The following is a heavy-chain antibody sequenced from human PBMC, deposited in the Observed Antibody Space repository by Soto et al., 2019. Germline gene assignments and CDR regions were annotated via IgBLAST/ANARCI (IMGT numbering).Heavy chain of an antibody. CDR2: IYYSGST. D-gene: IGHD1-1*01. Sequence: SETLSLTCTVSGGSISSYYWSWIRQPPGKGLEWIGYIYYSGSTNYNPSLKSRVTISVDTSKNQFSLKLSSVTAADTAVYYCALAPNWTYQLNRYWGQGTLVTVSS. V-gene: IGHV4-59*01. CDR3: ALAPNWTYQLNRY. J-gene: IGHJ4*02. CDR1: GGSISSYY.